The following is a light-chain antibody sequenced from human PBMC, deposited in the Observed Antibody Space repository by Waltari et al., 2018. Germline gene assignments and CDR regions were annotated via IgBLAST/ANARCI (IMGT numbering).Light chain of an antibody. Sequence: QLVLTQSPSASASLGPSVKLPCTLSSGHNSNIIAWHQQQPEKGPRYLMKVNSDGSHSKGDEIPDRFSGSSSGAERYLTISSLQSEDEADYYCQTGGHGTWVFGGGTKLTVL. CDR2: VNSDGSH. J-gene: IGLJ3*02. CDR3: QTGGHGTWV. CDR1: SGHNSNI. V-gene: IGLV4-69*01.